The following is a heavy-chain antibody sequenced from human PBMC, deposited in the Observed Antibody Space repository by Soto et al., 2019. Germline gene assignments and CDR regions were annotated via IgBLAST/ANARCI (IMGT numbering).Heavy chain of an antibody. CDR1: GGSVSSGSYY. CDR2: IYYRGST. V-gene: IGHV4-61*01. J-gene: IGHJ2*01. D-gene: IGHD6-13*01. CDR3: ARDPLAGWQQLSWYFDL. Sequence: QVQLQESGPGLVKPSETLSLTCTVSGGSVSSGSYYWSWIRQPPGKGLEWMGYIYYRGSTNYHPPLKSRVTISVDTSKNQYSLKLSSVTAADTAMYYCARDPLAGWQQLSWYFDLWGRGTLVTVSS.